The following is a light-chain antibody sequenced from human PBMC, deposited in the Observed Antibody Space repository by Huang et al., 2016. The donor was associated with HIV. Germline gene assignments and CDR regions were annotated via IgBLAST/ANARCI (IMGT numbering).Light chain of an antibody. V-gene: IGKV2-28*01. J-gene: IGKJ2*01. CDR1: QSLLHSNGYNY. Sequence: DIVMTQFPLSLPVIPEELASISCRSSQSLLHSNGYNYLDWYVQKPGQSPQLLIYLGSNRASGVPDRFSGSGSGTDFTLKISRVEAEDVGIYYCMQALQTPMFTFGQGTKLEIK. CDR3: MQALQTPMFT. CDR2: LGS.